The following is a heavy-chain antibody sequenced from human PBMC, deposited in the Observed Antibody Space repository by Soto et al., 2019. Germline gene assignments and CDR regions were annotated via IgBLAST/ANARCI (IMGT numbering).Heavy chain of an antibody. CDR1: GDSVSSNSAA. CDR2: TYYRSKWYN. J-gene: IGHJ4*02. D-gene: IGHD6-19*01. Sequence: SQTLSLTCAISGDSVSSNSAAWNWIRQSPSRGLEWLGRTYYRSKWYNDCAVSVKSRITINPDTSKNQFSLQLNSVTPEDTDVYHCERDSVYRSGWYFGLFDYWGQGNLVTVS. V-gene: IGHV6-1*01. CDR3: ERDSVYRSGWYFGLFDY.